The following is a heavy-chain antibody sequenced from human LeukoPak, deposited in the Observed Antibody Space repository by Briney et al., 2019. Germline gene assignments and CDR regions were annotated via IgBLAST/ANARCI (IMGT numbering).Heavy chain of an antibody. Sequence: SETLSLTCAVYGGSFSGYYWSWIRQPPGKGLEWIGEINHSGSTSYNPSLKSRVTISVDTSKNQFSLKLSSVTAADTAVYYCARVEYAVDYWGQGTLVTVSS. CDR2: INHSGST. V-gene: IGHV4-34*01. CDR1: GGSFSGYY. J-gene: IGHJ4*02. CDR3: ARVEYAVDY. D-gene: IGHD2-2*01.